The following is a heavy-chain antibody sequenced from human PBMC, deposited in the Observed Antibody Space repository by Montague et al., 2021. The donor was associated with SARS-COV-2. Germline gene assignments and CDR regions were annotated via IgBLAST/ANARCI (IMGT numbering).Heavy chain of an antibody. J-gene: IGHJ4*02. V-gene: IGHV4-39*01. D-gene: IGHD3-16*02. CDR3: AGLGITLVGVIVIRYYFDF. Sequence: SETLSLTCTFSGASRSTKNYYWGWIRQPPGKGLEWIGSISYSATSYSNPSLKSRVTMSVDTSRNQLSLNLSSVTVADTAVYYCAGLGITLVGVIVIRYYFDFWGQGTLVTVSS. CDR1: GASRSTKNYY. CDR2: ISYSATS.